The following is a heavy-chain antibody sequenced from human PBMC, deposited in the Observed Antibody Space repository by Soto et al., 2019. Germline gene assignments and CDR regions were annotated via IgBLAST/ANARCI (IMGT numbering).Heavy chain of an antibody. CDR3: ASSTIATLVWFDP. V-gene: IGHV1-3*01. CDR1: GHSFTSYV. J-gene: IGHJ5*02. Sequence: ASVKVSCKASGHSFTSYVMHWVRQAPGQRLEWMGWINAGNGNTKYSQKFQGRVTITRDTSASTAYMELSSLRSEDTAVSYCASSTIATLVWFDPWGQGTLVTVSS. CDR2: INAGNGNT. D-gene: IGHD1-1*01.